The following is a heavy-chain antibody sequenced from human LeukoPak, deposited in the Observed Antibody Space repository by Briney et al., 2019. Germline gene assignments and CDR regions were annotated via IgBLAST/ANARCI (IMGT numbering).Heavy chain of an antibody. CDR2: IYPGDSDT. V-gene: IGHV5-51*01. Sequence: MGIIYPGDSDTRYSPSFQGQVTISADKSISTAYLQWSRLKASDAAMYYCARQITMVRGVTAGYFDYWGQGTLVTVSS. D-gene: IGHD3-10*01. CDR3: ARQITMVRGVTAGYFDY. J-gene: IGHJ4*02.